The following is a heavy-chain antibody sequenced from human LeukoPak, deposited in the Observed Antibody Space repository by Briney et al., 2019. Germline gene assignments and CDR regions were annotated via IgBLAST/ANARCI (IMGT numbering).Heavy chain of an antibody. Sequence: GGSLRLSCAASGFTFSNYAMSWVRQAPGKGLEWVSAISGSGGSTYYADSVKGRFTISRDNSKNTLYLQMNSLRAEDTAVYYCARARGYSYGHYYFDYWGQGTLVTVSS. CDR3: ARARGYSYGHYYFDY. CDR1: GFTFSNYA. V-gene: IGHV3-23*01. D-gene: IGHD5-18*01. J-gene: IGHJ4*02. CDR2: ISGSGGST.